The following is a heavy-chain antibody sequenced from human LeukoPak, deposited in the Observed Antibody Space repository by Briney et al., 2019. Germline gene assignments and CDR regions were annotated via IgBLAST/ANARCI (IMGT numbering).Heavy chain of an antibody. Sequence: PGRSLRLSCAASGFTFSSYAMHWVRQAPGKGLEWVAVISYDGSNKYYADSVKGRFTISRDNSKNTLYLQMNSLRAEDTAVYYCARDRSGYDSYYYYGMDVWGQGTTVTVSS. CDR3: ARDRSGYDSYYYYGMDV. J-gene: IGHJ6*02. D-gene: IGHD5-12*01. CDR1: GFTFSSYA. CDR2: ISYDGSNK. V-gene: IGHV3-30-3*01.